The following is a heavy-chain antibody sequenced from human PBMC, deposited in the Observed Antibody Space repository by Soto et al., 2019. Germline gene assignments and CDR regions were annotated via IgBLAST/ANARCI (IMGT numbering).Heavy chain of an antibody. J-gene: IGHJ3*02. V-gene: IGHV3-21*01. CDR3: AREVLSIAARAFDI. D-gene: IGHD6-6*01. CDR2: ISSSSSYI. Sequence: GGSLRLSCAASGFTFSSYSMNWVRQAPGKGLEWVSSISSSSSYIYYADSVKGRFTISRDNAKNSLYLQMNSLRAEDTAVYYCAREVLSIAARAFDIWGQGTMVTVSS. CDR1: GFTFSSYS.